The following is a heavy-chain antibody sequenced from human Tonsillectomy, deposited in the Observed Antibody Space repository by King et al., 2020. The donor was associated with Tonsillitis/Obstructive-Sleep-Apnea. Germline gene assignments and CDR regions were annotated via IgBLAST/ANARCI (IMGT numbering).Heavy chain of an antibody. CDR1: GFTFSSYC. Sequence: VQLVESGGGLVKPGGSLRLSCAASGFTFSSYCMNWVRQAPGKGLEWVSSISSSSSYIYYAESVKGRFTISSYNAKNSLYLQINSLGVEDTAVYYCARGGYSYANDAFDVWGQGTMVTVSS. CDR2: ISSSSSYI. V-gene: IGHV3-21*01. D-gene: IGHD5-18*01. CDR3: ARGGYSYANDAFDV. J-gene: IGHJ3*01.